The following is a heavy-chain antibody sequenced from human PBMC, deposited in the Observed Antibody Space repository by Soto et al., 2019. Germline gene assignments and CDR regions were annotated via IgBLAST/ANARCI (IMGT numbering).Heavy chain of an antibody. J-gene: IGHJ4*02. CDR1: GYTFTSYG. CDR2: ISAYNGNT. Sequence: QVQLVQSGAEVKKPGASVKVSCKASGYTFTSYGISWVRQAPGQGLEWMGWISAYNGNTNYAQKLQGRVTMTTDTATSSDYMERRSLRSDDTAVYYCARQLRGSALDYWGQGTLVTVSS. D-gene: IGHD1-26*01. CDR3: ARQLRGSALDY. V-gene: IGHV1-18*01.